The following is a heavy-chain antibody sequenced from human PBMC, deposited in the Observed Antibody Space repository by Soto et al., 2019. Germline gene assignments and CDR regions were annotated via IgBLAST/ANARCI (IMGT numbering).Heavy chain of an antibody. CDR1: GYTFTSYG. V-gene: IGHV1-18*01. J-gene: IGHJ6*03. Sequence: GASVKVSCKASGYTFTSYGISWVRQAPGQGLEWMGWISAYNGNTNYAQKLQGRVTMTTDTSTSTAYMELRSLRSDDTAVYYCARDRSNPPYYHYYLAVWGKGTTVTVSS. CDR2: ISAYNGNT. D-gene: IGHD4-4*01. CDR3: ARDRSNPPYYHYYLAV.